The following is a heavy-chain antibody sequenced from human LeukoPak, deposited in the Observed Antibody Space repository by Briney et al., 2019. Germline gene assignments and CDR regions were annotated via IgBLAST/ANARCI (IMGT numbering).Heavy chain of an antibody. CDR1: GGSFSGYY. J-gene: IGHJ4*02. CDR2: INHSGST. D-gene: IGHD6-19*01. Sequence: PSETLSHTCAVYGGSFSGYYWCWIRQPPGKGLEWIGEINHSGSTNYNPSLKSRVTISVDTSRNQFSLKLSSVTAADTAVYYCARGLQWLLPFDYWGQGTLVTVSS. CDR3: ARGLQWLLPFDY. V-gene: IGHV4-34*01.